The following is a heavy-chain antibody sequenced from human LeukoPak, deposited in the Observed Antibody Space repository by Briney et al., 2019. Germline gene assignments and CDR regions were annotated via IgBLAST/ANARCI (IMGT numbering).Heavy chain of an antibody. J-gene: IGHJ4*02. CDR2: ISSSSSTI. CDR1: GFTFSSYS. CDR3: ARAARYCSSTSCSDFDY. Sequence: GGSLRLSCAASGFTFSSYSMNWVRQAPGKGLEWVSYISSSSSTIYYADSVKGRFTISRDNAKNSLYLQMNSLRAEDTAVYYCARAARYCSSTSCSDFDYWGQGTLVTVSS. D-gene: IGHD2-2*01. V-gene: IGHV3-48*04.